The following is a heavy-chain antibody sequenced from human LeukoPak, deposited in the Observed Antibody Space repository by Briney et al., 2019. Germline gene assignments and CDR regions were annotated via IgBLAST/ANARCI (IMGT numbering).Heavy chain of an antibody. V-gene: IGHV3-7*01. CDR3: ARGGNSDY. CDR1: GFTFRSYS. Sequence: PGGSLRLSCMASGFTFRSYSMNWVRQAPGEGLEWVANIKQDGSEKYYVDSVKGRFTISRDNAKNSLYLQMNSLRAEDTAVYYRARGGNSDYWGQGTLVTVSS. D-gene: IGHD4-23*01. CDR2: IKQDGSEK. J-gene: IGHJ4*02.